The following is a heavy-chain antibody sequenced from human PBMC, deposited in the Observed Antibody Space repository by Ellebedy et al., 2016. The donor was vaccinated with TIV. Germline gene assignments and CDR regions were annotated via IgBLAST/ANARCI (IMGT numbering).Heavy chain of an antibody. J-gene: IGHJ4*02. D-gene: IGHD4-17*01. CDR3: TSADDYGDYGAPDY. Sequence: PGGSLSLSCTASGFTFGDYAMSWFRQAPGTGLEWVGFIRSKAYGGTTEYAASVKGRLTISRDDSKSIAYLQMNSLKTEDTAVYYCTSADDYGDYGAPDYWGQGTLVTVSS. V-gene: IGHV3-49*03. CDR1: GFTFGDYA. CDR2: IRSKAYGGTT.